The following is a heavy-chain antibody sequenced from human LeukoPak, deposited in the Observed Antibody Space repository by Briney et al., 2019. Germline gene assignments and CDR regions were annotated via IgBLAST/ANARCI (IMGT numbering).Heavy chain of an antibody. J-gene: IGHJ3*02. CDR1: GGTFSSYA. Sequence: ASVKVSCKASGGTFSSYAISWVRQAPGQGFEWMGGIIPIFGTANYAQKFQGRVTITADESTSTAYMELSSLRSEDTAVYYCARAIGGSSSFLWDAFDIWGQGTMVTVSS. CDR2: IIPIFGTA. D-gene: IGHD6-6*01. V-gene: IGHV1-69*13. CDR3: ARAIGGSSSFLWDAFDI.